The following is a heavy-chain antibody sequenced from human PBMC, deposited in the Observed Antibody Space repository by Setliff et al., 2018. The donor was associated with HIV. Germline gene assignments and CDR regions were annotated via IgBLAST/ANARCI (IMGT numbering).Heavy chain of an antibody. V-gene: IGHV1-18*01. CDR2: ISDYNNNV. CDR1: GYAFSRFS. J-gene: IGHJ5*02. Sequence: ASVKVSCKASGYAFSRFSLTWVRQAPGQGLEWMGWISDYNNNVEYAEKFQGRVTMTKDTSTGIAYLELRSLRPDDTVLYFCARRADWFDLWGQGTLVTVSS. CDR3: ARRADWFDL.